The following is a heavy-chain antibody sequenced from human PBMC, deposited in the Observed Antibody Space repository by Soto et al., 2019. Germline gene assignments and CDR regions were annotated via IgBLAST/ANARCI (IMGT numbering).Heavy chain of an antibody. CDR3: ARDYYYDSSGYSPLDY. Sequence: GGSLRLSCAASGFTFNRYSMNWVRQAPGKGLEWVSSITSSSGDKYYADSVKGRFAISRDNAKNSLYLRMNSLRAEDTAVYYCARDYYYDSSGYSPLDYWGQGTLVTVSS. J-gene: IGHJ4*02. CDR1: GFTFNRYS. V-gene: IGHV3-21*01. CDR2: ITSSSGDK. D-gene: IGHD3-22*01.